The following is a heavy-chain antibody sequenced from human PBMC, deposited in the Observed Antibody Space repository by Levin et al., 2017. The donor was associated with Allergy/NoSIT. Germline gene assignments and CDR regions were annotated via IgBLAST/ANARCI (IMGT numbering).Heavy chain of an antibody. CDR3: ARDRGFGELLSDYYYDYYMDV. J-gene: IGHJ6*03. D-gene: IGHD3-10*01. Sequence: ASVKVSCKASGYTFTSYGISWVRQAPGQGLEWMGWISAYNGNTNYAQKLQGRVTMTTDTSTSTAYMELRSLRSDDTAVYYCARDRGFGELLSDYYYDYYMDVWGKGTTVTVSS. CDR1: GYTFTSYG. V-gene: IGHV1-18*01. CDR2: ISAYNGNT.